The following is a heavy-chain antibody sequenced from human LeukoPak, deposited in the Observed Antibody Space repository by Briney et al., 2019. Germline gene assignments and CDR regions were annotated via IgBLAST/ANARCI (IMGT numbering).Heavy chain of an antibody. CDR2: INSDGSST. Sequence: GGSLRLSCAASGFTFSSYGMHWVRQAPGKGLVWVSRINSDGSSTSYADSVKGRFTISRDNAKNTLYLQMNSLRAEDTAVYYCARGGWFGELVRRFGYYYYYMDVWGKGTTVTVSS. CDR1: GFTFSSYG. V-gene: IGHV3-74*01. J-gene: IGHJ6*03. D-gene: IGHD3-10*01. CDR3: ARGGWFGELVRRFGYYYYYMDV.